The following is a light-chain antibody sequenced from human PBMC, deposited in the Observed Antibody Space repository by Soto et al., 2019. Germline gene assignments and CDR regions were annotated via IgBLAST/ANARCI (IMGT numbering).Light chain of an antibody. J-gene: IGKJ5*01. CDR2: DAS. CDR3: QQYENLPT. Sequence: DSQMAQSPSSLSASGGDRVTITCRASQGITNDLGWYQQKSGKAPKLLIYDASNLEAGVPSRFRGSGSGTDFTFTISRLQPEDIATYYCQQYENLPTFGQGTRLEIK. CDR1: QGITND. V-gene: IGKV1-33*01.